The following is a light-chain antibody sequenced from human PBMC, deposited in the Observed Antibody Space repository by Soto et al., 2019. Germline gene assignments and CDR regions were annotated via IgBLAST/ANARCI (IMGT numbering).Light chain of an antibody. V-gene: IGKV3-20*01. Sequence: EIVMTQSPAILSVSPGERATLSCRTSQSVSNNYLAWYQQKPGQAPRLLIYGASSRATGVPDRFSGSGSGTDFTLTISRLEPEDFAVFHCQQYGNSPYTFGQGTRLEIK. CDR1: QSVSNNY. J-gene: IGKJ5*01. CDR2: GAS. CDR3: QQYGNSPYT.